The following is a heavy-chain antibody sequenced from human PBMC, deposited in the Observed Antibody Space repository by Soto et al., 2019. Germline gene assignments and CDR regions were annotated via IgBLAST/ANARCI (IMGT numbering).Heavy chain of an antibody. V-gene: IGHV3-74*03. CDR3: ARIGTGYYYMDV. CDR2: INSDGSRT. D-gene: IGHD1-1*01. CDR1: GFAFSNYW. Sequence: EVQLVESGGSLVQPGGSLRLSCPASGFAFSNYWMHWVRQAPGKGLVWVSRINSDGSRTTYADSVRGRFTISRDNAKNTVYLQMNSLSAEDTAVYYCARIGTGYYYMDVWGKGTTVTVSS. J-gene: IGHJ6*03.